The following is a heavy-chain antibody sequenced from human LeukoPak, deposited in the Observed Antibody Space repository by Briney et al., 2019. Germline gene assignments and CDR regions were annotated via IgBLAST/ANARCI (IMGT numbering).Heavy chain of an antibody. V-gene: IGHV3-21*04. D-gene: IGHD3-10*01. Sequence: GGSLRLSCEASGLSFRSYIMNWVRRPPGKGLEWIASINNDGVKRYYADSVKGRFIISRDNAKKSLSLQMNSLTADDTAVYFCARGANYPDYWGQGTLVTVSS. CDR1: GLSFRSYI. CDR2: INNDGVKR. J-gene: IGHJ4*02. CDR3: ARGANYPDY.